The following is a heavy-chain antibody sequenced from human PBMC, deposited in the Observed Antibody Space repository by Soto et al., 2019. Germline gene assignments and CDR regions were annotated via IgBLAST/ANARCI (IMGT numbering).Heavy chain of an antibody. CDR2: INSDGSDT. CDR1: GFTFSSYW. D-gene: IGHD1-26*01. CDR3: ARDPGAWELPIDF. V-gene: IGHV3-74*01. Sequence: PGGSLRLSCAVPGFTFSSYWMHWVRQAPGKGLVWVSRINSDGSDTSYAGSVKGRFTISRDNAKNTLYLQMNSLRAEDTAVYYCARDPGAWELPIDFWGLGTLVTVSS. J-gene: IGHJ4*02.